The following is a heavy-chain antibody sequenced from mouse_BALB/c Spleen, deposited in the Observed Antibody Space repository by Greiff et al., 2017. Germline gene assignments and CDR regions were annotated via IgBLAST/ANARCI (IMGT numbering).Heavy chain of an antibody. V-gene: IGHV2-6-7*01. CDR1: GFPLTGYG. CDR3: ARDRDGSSYGYYFDY. CDR2: IWGDGST. D-gene: IGHD1-1*01. J-gene: IGHJ2*01. Sequence: VQLQQSGPGLVAPSQCLSITCTVSGFPLTGYGVNWVRQTPGKGLEWLGMIWGDGSTDYNSALKSRLNISKDNSKDQVFLKMNSLQTDDTARYYCARDRDGSSYGYYFDYWGQGTTLTVSS.